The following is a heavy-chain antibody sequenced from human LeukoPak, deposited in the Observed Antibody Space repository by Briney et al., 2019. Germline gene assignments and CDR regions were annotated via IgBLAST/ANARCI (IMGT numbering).Heavy chain of an antibody. J-gene: IGHJ2*01. D-gene: IGHD6-19*01. V-gene: IGHV4-39*07. CDR2: INHSGST. CDR3: ARGGAVAGSPLNWYFDL. CDR1: GGFISSSSYY. Sequence: SETLSLTCTVSGGFISSSSYYWSWIRQPPGKGLDWIGEINHSGSTNYNPSLKSRVTISVDTSKNQFSLKLSSVTAADTAVYYCARGGAVAGSPLNWYFDLWGRGTLVTVSS.